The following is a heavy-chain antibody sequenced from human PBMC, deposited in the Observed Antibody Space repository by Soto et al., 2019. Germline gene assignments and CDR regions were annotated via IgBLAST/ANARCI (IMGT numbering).Heavy chain of an antibody. V-gene: IGHV1-2*04. CDR3: ARDRHLLWFGEYYYGMDV. CDR2: INPNSGGT. Sequence: ASVKFSCKASGYTFTGYYMHLVRQAPGQGLEWMGWINPNSGGTNYAQKFQGWVTMTRDTSISTAYMELSRLRSDDTAVYYCARDRHLLWFGEYYYGMDVWGQGTTVTVSS. CDR1: GYTFTGYY. J-gene: IGHJ6*02. D-gene: IGHD3-10*01.